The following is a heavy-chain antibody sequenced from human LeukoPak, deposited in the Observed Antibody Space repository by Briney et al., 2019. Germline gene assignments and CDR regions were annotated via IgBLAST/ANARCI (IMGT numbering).Heavy chain of an antibody. J-gene: IGHJ4*02. CDR2: ISYDGSNK. D-gene: IGHD5-18*01. Sequence: GGSLRLSCAASGFTFSSYGMHWVRQAPGKGLEWVAVISYDGSNKYYADSVKGRFTISRDNSKNTLYLQMNSLRAEDTAVYYCAGEPPRLVSYGYDYWGQGTLVTVSS. V-gene: IGHV3-30*03. CDR1: GFTFSSYG. CDR3: AGEPPRLVSYGYDY.